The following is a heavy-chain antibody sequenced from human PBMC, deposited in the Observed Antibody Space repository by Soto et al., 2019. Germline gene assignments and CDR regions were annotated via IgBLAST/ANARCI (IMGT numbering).Heavy chain of an antibody. J-gene: IGHJ5*02. CDR3: ARDDSSDSNWFDP. CDR2: IYYSGST. Sequence: SETLSLTCTVSGGSISSYYWSWIRQPPGKGLEWIGYIYYSGSTNYNPSLKSRVTISVDTSKNQFSLKLSSVTAADTAVYYCARDDSSDSNWFDPWGQGTLVTVS. V-gene: IGHV4-59*01. D-gene: IGHD6-19*01. CDR1: GGSISSYY.